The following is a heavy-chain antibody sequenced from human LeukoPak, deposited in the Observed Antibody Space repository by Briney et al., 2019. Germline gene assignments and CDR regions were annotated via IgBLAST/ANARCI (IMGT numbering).Heavy chain of an antibody. CDR1: GGSISSGDYY. D-gene: IGHD4-17*01. CDR2: IYYSGST. V-gene: IGHV4-30-4*01. CDR3: ARDRPATVTTTYYYYYGMDV. Sequence: SQTLSLTCTVSGGSISSGDYYWSWIRQPPGKGLEWIGYIYYSGSTYYNPSLKSRVTISVDTSKNQFSLKLSSVTAADTAVYYCARDRPATVTTTYYYYYGMDVWAKGPRSPSP. J-gene: IGHJ6*02.